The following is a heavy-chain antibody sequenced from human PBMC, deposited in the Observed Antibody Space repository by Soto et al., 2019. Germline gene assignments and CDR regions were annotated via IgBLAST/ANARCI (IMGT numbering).Heavy chain of an antibody. CDR3: ARKRGVRENWFDP. V-gene: IGHV4-39*01. Sequence: SETLSLTCTVSGGSISSSSYYWGWIRQPPGKGLEWIGSIYYSGSTYYNPSLKSRVTISVDTSKNQFSLKLSSVTAADTAVYYCARKRGVRENWFDPWGQGTLVTVSS. CDR2: IYYSGST. J-gene: IGHJ5*02. CDR1: GGSISSSSYY. D-gene: IGHD3-10*01.